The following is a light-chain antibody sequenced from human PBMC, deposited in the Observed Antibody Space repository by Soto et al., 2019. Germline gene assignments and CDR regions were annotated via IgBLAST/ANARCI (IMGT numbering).Light chain of an antibody. V-gene: IGLV2-14*01. J-gene: IGLJ2*01. CDR1: SSDVDTYKY. Sequence: QSALTQPASVSGSPGQSITISCTGTSSDVDTYKYVSWYQQHPGNAPKLMIYEVSYRPSGVSDRFSGSKSGNTASLTISGLQAEDEADYYCCSYAGSTTRVQFGGGTKLTVL. CDR3: CSYAGSTTRVQ. CDR2: EVS.